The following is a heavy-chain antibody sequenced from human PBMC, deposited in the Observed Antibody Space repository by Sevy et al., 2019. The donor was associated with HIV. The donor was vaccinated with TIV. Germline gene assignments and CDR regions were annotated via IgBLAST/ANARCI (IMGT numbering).Heavy chain of an antibody. V-gene: IGHV3-48*02. Sequence: GGSLRLSCAASGFTFSSYSMNWVRQAPGKGLEWVSYISSSSSTIYYADSVKGRFTISRDNAKNSLYLQMNSLRDEDXXXXXXXXXXXXXXXSGYPDYWGQGTLVTVSS. D-gene: IGHD3-22*01. J-gene: IGHJ4*02. CDR3: XXXXXXXXXSGYPDY. CDR1: GFTFSSYS. CDR2: ISSSSSTI.